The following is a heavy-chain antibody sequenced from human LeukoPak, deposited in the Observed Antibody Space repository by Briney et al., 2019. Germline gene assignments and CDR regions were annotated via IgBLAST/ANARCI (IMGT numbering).Heavy chain of an antibody. V-gene: IGHV1-69*13. Sequence: ASVKVSCKASGGTFSSYAISWVRQAPGQGLEWMGGIIPIFGTANYAQKFQGRVTITADESTSTAYMELSSLRSEDTAVYYCARDLGYCTNGVCHTRFDYWGQGTLVTVSS. CDR3: ARDLGYCTNGVCHTRFDY. CDR2: IIPIFGTA. D-gene: IGHD2-8*01. J-gene: IGHJ4*02. CDR1: GGTFSSYA.